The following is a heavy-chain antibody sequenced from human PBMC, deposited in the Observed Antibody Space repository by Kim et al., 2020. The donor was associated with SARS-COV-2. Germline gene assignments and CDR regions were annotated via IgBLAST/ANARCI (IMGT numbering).Heavy chain of an antibody. CDR1: GFTFSSYG. V-gene: IGHV3-33*01. J-gene: IGHJ6*02. CDR2: IWYDGSNK. CDR3: ASCASCYDHYYYGMDV. D-gene: IGHD2-2*01. Sequence: GGSLRLSCAASGFTFSSYGMHWVRQAPGKGLEWVAVIWYDGSNKYYADSVKGRFTISRDNSKNTLYLQMNSLRAEDTAVYYCASCASCYDHYYYGMDVWGQGTTVTVSS.